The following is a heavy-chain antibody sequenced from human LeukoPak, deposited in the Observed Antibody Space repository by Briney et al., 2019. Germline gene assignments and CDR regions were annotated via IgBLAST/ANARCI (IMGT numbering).Heavy chain of an antibody. D-gene: IGHD3-3*01. CDR1: GGSISSSSYY. CDR3: ARHVNDFWSAYDY. J-gene: IGHJ4*02. V-gene: IGHV4-39*01. Sequence: PSETLSLTCTVSGGSISSSSYYWGWIRQPAGKGLECIGSIYYSGSTYYSPSLKSRVTISVDTSKNRFSLKLTSVTAADTAVYYCARHVNDFWSAYDYWGQGTLVTVSS. CDR2: IYYSGST.